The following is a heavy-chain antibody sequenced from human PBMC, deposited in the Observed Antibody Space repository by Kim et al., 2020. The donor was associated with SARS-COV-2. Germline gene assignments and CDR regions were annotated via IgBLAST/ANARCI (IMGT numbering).Heavy chain of an antibody. CDR3: ARLSGYCSSTSCPGYSYYYGMDV. D-gene: IGHD2-2*03. CDR2: IYYSGTT. Sequence: SETLSLTCTVSGGSISSSSYYWGWIRQPPGKGLEWIGSIYYSGTTYYNPSLKSRVTISVDTSKNQCSLKLSSVTAADTAVYYCARLSGYCSSTSCPGYSYYYGMDVWGQGTTVTVSS. J-gene: IGHJ6*02. CDR1: GGSISSSSYY. V-gene: IGHV4-39*01.